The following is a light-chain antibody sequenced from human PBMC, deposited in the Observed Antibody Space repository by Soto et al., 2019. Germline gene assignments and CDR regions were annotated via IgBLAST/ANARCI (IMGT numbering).Light chain of an antibody. J-gene: IGLJ2*01. CDR1: SSDVGGYNY. CDR2: EVS. CDR3: SSYAGSNNLV. V-gene: IGLV2-8*01. Sequence: QSALTQPPSASGSPGQSVTISCTGTSSDVGGYNYVSWYQQHPGKAPKLMIYEVSKRPSGVPDRFSGSKSGNTAALTVSGHKAEDEADYYCSSYAGSNNLVFGGGTKVTVL.